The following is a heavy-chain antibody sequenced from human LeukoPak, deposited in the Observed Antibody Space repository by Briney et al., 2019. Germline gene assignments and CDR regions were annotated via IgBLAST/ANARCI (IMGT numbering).Heavy chain of an antibody. CDR2: IQNDGDNK. J-gene: IGHJ4*02. D-gene: IGHD6-6*01. CDR3: ARDWGTSSLYLVN. CDR1: GFTFSSNG. Sequence: PGGSLRLSCAASGFTFSSNGMHWVRPAPGKGLEWVAFIQNDGDNKKYGDSVKGRFTISRDNSMNTLYLQMNSLRPEDTAVYYCARDWGTSSLYLVNWGQGTLVTVSS. V-gene: IGHV3-30*02.